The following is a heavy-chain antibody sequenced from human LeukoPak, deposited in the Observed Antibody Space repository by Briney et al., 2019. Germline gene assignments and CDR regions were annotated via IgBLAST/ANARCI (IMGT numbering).Heavy chain of an antibody. CDR1: GFTFSSYA. CDR2: ISGSGGST. J-gene: IGHJ4*02. CDR3: ARGGSGYSYGKIDS. V-gene: IGHV3-23*01. D-gene: IGHD5-18*01. Sequence: GGSLRLSCAASGFTFSSYAMSWVRQAPGKGLEWVSAISGSGGSTYYADSVKGRFTISRDNSKNTLYLQMNSLRAEDTAVYYCARGGSGYSYGKIDSWGQGILVTVSS.